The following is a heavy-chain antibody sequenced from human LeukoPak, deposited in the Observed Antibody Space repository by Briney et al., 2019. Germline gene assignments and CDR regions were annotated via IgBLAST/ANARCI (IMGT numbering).Heavy chain of an antibody. CDR3: ARDQGYSSGRELRDAFDI. CDR2: ISSSSSYI. J-gene: IGHJ3*02. CDR1: GFTFSSYR. V-gene: IGHV3-21*01. Sequence: PGGSLRLSCAASGFTFSSYRMNWVRQAPGKGLEWVSSISSSSSYIYSADSVKGRFTISRDNAKNSLYLQMNSLRAEDTAVYYCARDQGYSSGRELRDAFDIWGQGTMVTVSS. D-gene: IGHD6-19*01.